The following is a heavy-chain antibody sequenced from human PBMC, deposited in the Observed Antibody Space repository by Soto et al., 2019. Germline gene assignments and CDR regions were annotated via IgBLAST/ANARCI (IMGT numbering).Heavy chain of an antibody. D-gene: IGHD3-10*01. CDR2: INLNSDTT. CDR3: ARGFSAGKGSPPDY. Sequence: ASVKVSCKASGFTFTAYYLYWMRQAPGQGLEWVGWINLNSDTTDIAPKFKGRVSLTRDTSISTAYMELNRLTSDDTAVYYCARGFSAGKGSPPDYWGQGTLVTVSS. J-gene: IGHJ4*02. V-gene: IGHV1-2*02. CDR1: GFTFTAYY.